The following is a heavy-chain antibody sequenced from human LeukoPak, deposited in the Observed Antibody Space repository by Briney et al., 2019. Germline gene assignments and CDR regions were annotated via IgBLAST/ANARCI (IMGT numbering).Heavy chain of an antibody. CDR2: INPSGGST. D-gene: IGHD1-26*01. J-gene: IGHJ1*01. V-gene: IGHV1-46*01. CDR1: GYTFTSYY. CDR3: ASSGGATIHFQH. Sequence: ASVKVSCKASGYTFTSYYMHWVRQAPGQGLEWMGIINPSGGSTSYAQKFQGRVTMTRDMSTSTVYMELSSLRSEDTAVYYCASSGGATIHFQHWGQGTLVTVSS.